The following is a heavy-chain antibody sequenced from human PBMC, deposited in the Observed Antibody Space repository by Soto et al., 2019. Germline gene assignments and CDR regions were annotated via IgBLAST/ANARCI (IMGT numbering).Heavy chain of an antibody. CDR1: GYTFTSYA. D-gene: IGHD3-22*01. CDR2: INAGNGNT. J-gene: IGHJ3*02. V-gene: IGHV1-3*01. CDR3: ARGGRITMIVVVRADAFDI. Sequence: GASVKVSCKASGYTFTSYAMHWVRQAPGQRLEWMGWINAGNGNTKYSQKFQGRVTITRDTSASTAYMELSSLRSEDTAEYYCARGGRITMIVVVRADAFDIWGPGTMANV.